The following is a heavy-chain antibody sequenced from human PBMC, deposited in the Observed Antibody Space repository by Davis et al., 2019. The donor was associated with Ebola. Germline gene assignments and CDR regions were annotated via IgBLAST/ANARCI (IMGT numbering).Heavy chain of an antibody. V-gene: IGHV3-66*01. CDR3: ASNSGYYHYGMDV. CDR1: GFTVSSNY. Sequence: PGGSLRLSCAASGFTVSSNYMSWVRQAPGKGLEWVSVIYSGGSTYYADSVKGRFTISRDNSKNTLYLQMNSLRAEDTAVYYCASNSGYYHYGMDVWGQGTTVTVSS. J-gene: IGHJ6*02. CDR2: IYSGGST. D-gene: IGHD1-26*01.